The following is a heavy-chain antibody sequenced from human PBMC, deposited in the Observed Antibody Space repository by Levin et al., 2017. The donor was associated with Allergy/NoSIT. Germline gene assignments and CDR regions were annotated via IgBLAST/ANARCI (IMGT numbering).Heavy chain of an antibody. CDR1: GFTFSSYW. Sequence: GGSLRLSCAASGFTFSSYWMSWVRQAPGKGLEWVANIKQDGSEKYYVDSVKGRFTISRDNAKNSLYLQMNSLRTEDTAVYYCARDPREMMMDVWGQGTTVTVSS. J-gene: IGHJ6*02. CDR2: IKQDGSEK. V-gene: IGHV3-7*01. D-gene: IGHD5-24*01. CDR3: ARDPREMMMDV.